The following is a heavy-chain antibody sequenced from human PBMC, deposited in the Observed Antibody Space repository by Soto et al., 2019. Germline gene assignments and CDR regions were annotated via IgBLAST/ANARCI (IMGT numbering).Heavy chain of an antibody. CDR2: IKSKTDGGTT. D-gene: IGHD3-10*01. Sequence: GGSLRLSCAASGFTFSNAWRSWVRQAPGKGLEWVGRIKSKTDGGTTDYAAPVKGRFTITRDDSKNTLYLQLNSPKTDGTALYYGTEGERGPGDYWGQGTLVTVSS. J-gene: IGHJ4*02. CDR3: TEGERGPGDY. V-gene: IGHV3-15*01. CDR1: GFTFSNAW.